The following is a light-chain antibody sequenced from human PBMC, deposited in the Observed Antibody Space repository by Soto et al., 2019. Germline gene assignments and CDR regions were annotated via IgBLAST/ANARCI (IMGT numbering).Light chain of an antibody. CDR3: HQRQSWPRT. J-gene: IGKJ1*01. Sequence: EIVLTQSPATLSSSPGERATLSCRASQTVNSRLAWYQHKPGQAPRLLIYHTSNRATVIPARFSGSGSGTDFTLTISSLEPEDFAVYYCHQRQSWPRTFGQGTKVEIK. V-gene: IGKV3-11*01. CDR1: QTVNSR. CDR2: HTS.